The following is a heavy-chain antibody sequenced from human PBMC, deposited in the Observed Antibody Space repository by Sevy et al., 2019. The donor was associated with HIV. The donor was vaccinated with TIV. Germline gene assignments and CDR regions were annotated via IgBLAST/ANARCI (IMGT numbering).Heavy chain of an antibody. V-gene: IGHV3-21*01. CDR2: ISSSSSYI. CDR3: AREKGDIVVVPTALGMDV. Sequence: GGSLRLSCAASGFTFSSYSMNWVRQAPGKGLEWVSSISSSSSYIYYADSVKGRFTISRDNSKNTLYLQMNSLRAEDTAVYYCAREKGDIVVVPTALGMDVWGQGTTVTVSS. J-gene: IGHJ6*02. D-gene: IGHD2-2*01. CDR1: GFTFSSYS.